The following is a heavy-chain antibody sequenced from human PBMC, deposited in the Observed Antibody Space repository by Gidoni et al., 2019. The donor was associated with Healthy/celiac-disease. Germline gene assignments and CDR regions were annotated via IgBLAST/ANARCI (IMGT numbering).Heavy chain of an antibody. V-gene: IGHV3-23*01. CDR3: TSGYYDSSGYYCILPFDY. Sequence: EVQLLESGGGLVQPGGSLRLSCAASGFTFSSYAMSWVRQAPGKGLEWVSAISGSGGSTDYEDSVKGRVTISRDNSKNTLYLQMNSLRAEDTAVYYCTSGYYDSSGYYCILPFDYWGQGTLVTVSS. CDR1: GFTFSSYA. J-gene: IGHJ4*02. D-gene: IGHD3-22*01. CDR2: ISGSGGST.